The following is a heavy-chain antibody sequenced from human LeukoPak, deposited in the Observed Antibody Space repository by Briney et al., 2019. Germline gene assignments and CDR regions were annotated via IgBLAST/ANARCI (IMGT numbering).Heavy chain of an antibody. Sequence: SETLSLTCTVSGGSISSYYWSWIRQPPGKGLEWIGEINHSGSTNYNPSLKSRVTISVDTSKNQFSLKLSSVTAADTAVYYCARGFEDYYGSGSYPNWFDPWGQGTLVTVSS. CDR3: ARGFEDYYGSGSYPNWFDP. J-gene: IGHJ5*02. CDR2: INHSGST. CDR1: GGSISSYY. D-gene: IGHD3-10*01. V-gene: IGHV4-34*01.